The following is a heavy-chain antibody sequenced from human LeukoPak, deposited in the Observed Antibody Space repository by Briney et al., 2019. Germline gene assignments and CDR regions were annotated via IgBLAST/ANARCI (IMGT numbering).Heavy chain of an antibody. V-gene: IGHV4-39*01. D-gene: IGHD6-19*01. Sequence: SETLSLTCTVSGGSISSSSYYWGWIRQPPGKGLEWIGSIYYSGSTYYNPSLKSRVTISVDTSKNQFSLQLNSVTPEDTAVYYCARVRIAVAGRGDYYYYYGMDVWGQGTTVTVSS. CDR2: IYYSGST. J-gene: IGHJ6*02. CDR3: ARVRIAVAGRGDYYYYYGMDV. CDR1: GGSISSSSYY.